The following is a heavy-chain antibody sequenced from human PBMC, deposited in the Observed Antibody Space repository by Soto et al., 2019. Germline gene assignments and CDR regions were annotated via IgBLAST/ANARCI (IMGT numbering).Heavy chain of an antibody. V-gene: IGHV3-33*01. Sequence: QVQLVESGGGVVQPGRSLRLSCAASAFTFSSYDMHWVRQAPGKGLDWVALIWYDGSNKYYADSVKGRFTISRDNSKNTLYLQMNSLRAEDTAVYYCARQTRHNWAASDYWGQGTLVTVSS. D-gene: IGHD1-20*01. J-gene: IGHJ4*02. CDR2: IWYDGSNK. CDR1: AFTFSSYD. CDR3: ARQTRHNWAASDY.